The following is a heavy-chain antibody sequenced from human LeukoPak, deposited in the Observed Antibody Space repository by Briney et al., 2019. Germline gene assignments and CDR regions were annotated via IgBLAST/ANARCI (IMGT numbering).Heavy chain of an antibody. CDR3: EREWFGETN. Sequence: PGGSLRLSCAPSGFTFSSSNMHWVRQSQGRGLEWVALISYDGTKTYYGESVKGRFTVSRDNSKNMLFLHMNSLSAEDTAIYYCEREWFGETNWGQGARVTVSS. V-gene: IGHV3-30*03. CDR1: GFTFSSSN. CDR2: ISYDGTKT. J-gene: IGHJ4*02. D-gene: IGHD3-10*01.